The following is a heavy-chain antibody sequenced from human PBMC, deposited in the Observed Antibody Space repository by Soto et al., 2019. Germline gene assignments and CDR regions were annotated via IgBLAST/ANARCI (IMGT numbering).Heavy chain of an antibody. V-gene: IGHV3-23*01. D-gene: IGHD5-18*01. Sequence: EVQLLESGGGLVQPGGSLRLSCAASGFTFSSYAMSWVRQAPGKGLEWVSAISASGGSTYYADSVKGRFTVSRDNSKNQLYLQMNSLRAEDRAVYYCAKDGTWIQLWFDCWGRGTLVTVSA. CDR3: AKDGTWIQLWFDC. CDR2: ISASGGST. CDR1: GFTFSSYA. J-gene: IGHJ4*02.